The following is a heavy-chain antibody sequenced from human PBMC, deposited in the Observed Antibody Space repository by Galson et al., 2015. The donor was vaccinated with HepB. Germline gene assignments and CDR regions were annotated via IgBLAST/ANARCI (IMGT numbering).Heavy chain of an antibody. J-gene: IGHJ4*02. D-gene: IGHD3-10*01. CDR1: TATIISDTYY. Sequence: TLSLTCTVATATIISDTYYWSWIRHHPEKGLEWIGSILYTGSTYSNPSLKGRLTMSVDPSKKQFSLRLTSVTAADTAVYYCARDFGGGNYFDNWGQGTLVTVSS. CDR2: ILYTGST. V-gene: IGHV4-31*03. CDR3: ARDFGGGNYFDN.